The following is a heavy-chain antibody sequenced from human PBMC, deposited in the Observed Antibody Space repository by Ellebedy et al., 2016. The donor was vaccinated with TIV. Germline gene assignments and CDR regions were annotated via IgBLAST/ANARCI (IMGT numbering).Heavy chain of an antibody. CDR1: GGSISSSSYY. CDR3: AMGPSGMDV. V-gene: IGHV4-39*01. J-gene: IGHJ6*02. Sequence: MPSETLSLTCTVSGGSISSSSYYWGWIRQPPGKGLEWIGSIYYSGSTYYNPSLKSRVTISVDTSKNQFSLRLSSVTAADTAVYYCAMGPSGMDVWGQGTTVTVPS. CDR2: IYYSGST. D-gene: IGHD3-16*01.